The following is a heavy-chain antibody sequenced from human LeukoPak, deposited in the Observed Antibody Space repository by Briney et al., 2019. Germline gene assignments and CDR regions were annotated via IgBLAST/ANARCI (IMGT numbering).Heavy chain of an antibody. D-gene: IGHD3-9*01. Sequence: PGGSLRLPCEFSGIIFSTYAMNWVRQAPGKGLEWISYISGSSSGSTSITQYADSVKGRFTISRDNAKDSLYLQMNSLRAEDTALYYCARSSYDISDYFDYWGQGTLVTVSS. V-gene: IGHV3-48*04. CDR1: GIIFSTYA. J-gene: IGHJ4*02. CDR3: ARSSYDISDYFDY. CDR2: ISGSSSGSTSIT.